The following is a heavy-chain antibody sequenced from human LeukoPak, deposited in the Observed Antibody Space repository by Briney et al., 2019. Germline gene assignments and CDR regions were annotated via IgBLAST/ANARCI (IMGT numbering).Heavy chain of an antibody. J-gene: IGHJ4*02. CDR2: IIPIFGTA. V-gene: IGHV1-69*05. Sequence: ASVKVSCTASGGTFSSYAISWVRQAPGQGLEWMGRIIPIFGTANYAQKFQGRVTITTDESKSTAYMELSSLRSEDTAVYYCARDQVECSGGSCYSDYWGQGTLVTVSS. CDR3: ARDQVECSGGSCYSDY. D-gene: IGHD2-15*01. CDR1: GGTFSSYA.